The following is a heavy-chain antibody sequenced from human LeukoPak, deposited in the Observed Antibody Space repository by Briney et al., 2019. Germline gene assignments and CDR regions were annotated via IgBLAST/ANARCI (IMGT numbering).Heavy chain of an antibody. CDR3: AKGYCSSTSCYTDY. Sequence: PGRSLRLSCAASGFTFDDYAMHWVRQAPGKGLEWVSGISWNSGSIGYADSVKGRFTISRDNAKNSLYLQMNSLRAEDMALYYCAKGYCSSTSCYTDYWGQGTLATVSS. CDR2: ISWNSGSI. J-gene: IGHJ4*02. D-gene: IGHD2-2*02. V-gene: IGHV3-9*03. CDR1: GFTFDDYA.